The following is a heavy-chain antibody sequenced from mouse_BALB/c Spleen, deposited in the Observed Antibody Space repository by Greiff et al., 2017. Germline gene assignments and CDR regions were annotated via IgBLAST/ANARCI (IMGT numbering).Heavy chain of an antibody. J-gene: IGHJ4*01. Sequence: VQLQQSGAELVKPGASVKLSCKASGYTFTSYWMHWVKQRPGQGLEWIGEINPSNGRTNYNEKFKSKATLTVDKSSSTAYMQLSSLTSEDSAVYYCARTGPYAMDYWGQGTSVTVSS. D-gene: IGHD4-1*01. V-gene: IGHV1S81*02. CDR3: ARTGPYAMDY. CDR2: INPSNGRT. CDR1: GYTFTSYW.